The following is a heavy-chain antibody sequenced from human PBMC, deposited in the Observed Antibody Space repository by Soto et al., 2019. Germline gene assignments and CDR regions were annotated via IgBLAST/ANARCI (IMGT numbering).Heavy chain of an antibody. CDR1: GFTFSSYA. CDR2: ISYDGSNK. J-gene: IGHJ4*02. Sequence: QVQLVESGGGVVQPGRSLRLSCAASGFTFSSYAMHWVGQAPGKGLEWVAVISYDGSNKYYADSVKGRFTISRDNSKNTLFLQMNSLRAEDTAVYYCARVGRLHYCDYWGQGTLVTVSS. D-gene: IGHD4-17*01. V-gene: IGHV3-30-3*01. CDR3: ARVGRLHYCDY.